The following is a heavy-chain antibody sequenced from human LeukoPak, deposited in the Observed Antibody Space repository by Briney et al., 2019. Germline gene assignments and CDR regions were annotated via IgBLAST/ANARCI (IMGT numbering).Heavy chain of an antibody. J-gene: IGHJ6*02. Sequence: PGGSLRLSCAASGFTFSSYAMSWVRQAPGKGLEWVSAISSSGASTYYADSVKGRFTISRDNSKNTLYLQMNSLRAEDTAVYYCAKPSCSSTSCYRYYYGMDVWGQGTTVTVSS. CDR2: ISSSGAST. V-gene: IGHV3-23*01. CDR1: GFTFSSYA. D-gene: IGHD2-2*02. CDR3: AKPSCSSTSCYRYYYGMDV.